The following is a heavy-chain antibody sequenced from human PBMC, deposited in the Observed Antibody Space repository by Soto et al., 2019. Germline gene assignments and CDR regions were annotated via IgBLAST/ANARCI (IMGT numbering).Heavy chain of an antibody. D-gene: IGHD6-13*01. V-gene: IGHV6-1*01. CDR1: GDSVSSNSAS. CDR3: AREQQQLGNGMDV. Sequence: SPTLSLPCDISGDSVSSNSASWNLIRKSPSRGLEWLGRTYYRSKWYNDYAVSVKSRITINPDTSKNQFSLQLNSVTPEDTAVYYCAREQQQLGNGMDVWGQGTTVTVYS. J-gene: IGHJ6*02. CDR2: TYYRSKWYN.